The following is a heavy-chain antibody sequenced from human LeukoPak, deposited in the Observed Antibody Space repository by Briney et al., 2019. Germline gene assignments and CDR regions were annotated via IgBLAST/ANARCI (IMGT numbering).Heavy chain of an antibody. CDR1: GASISSYY. CDR3: ARVDGGSTGILHT. CDR2: FFTTWST. J-gene: IGHJ5*02. V-gene: IGHV4-4*07. D-gene: IGHD7-27*01. Sequence: TSEPVSLTCSVSGASISSYYWTWIRQPAGKGLEWIGRFFTTWSTSYNPSLKSRVTMSVDTSKNQFSLKLSSVTAADTAVYYCARVDGGSTGILHTWGQGTLVTDSP.